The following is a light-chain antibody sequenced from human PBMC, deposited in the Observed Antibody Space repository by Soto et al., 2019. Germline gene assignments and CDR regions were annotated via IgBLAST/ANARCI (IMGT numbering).Light chain of an antibody. Sequence: QSALTQPPSASGSPGQSVTISCTGSSSDVGAYKYVSWYQQHPGKTPKLIIYEVTERPSGVPDRFSGSKSCNTASLTVSGLQAEDEADYYCCSYAGRNNHVFGTGTKLTVL. CDR1: SSDVGAYKY. CDR3: CSYAGRNNHV. CDR2: EVT. V-gene: IGLV2-8*01. J-gene: IGLJ1*01.